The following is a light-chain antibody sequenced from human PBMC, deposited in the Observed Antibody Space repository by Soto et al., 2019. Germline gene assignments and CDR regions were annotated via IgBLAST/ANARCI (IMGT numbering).Light chain of an antibody. CDR2: GAS. J-gene: IGKJ4*01. CDR1: QSVSSSY. CDR3: HHYGTSPPT. V-gene: IGKV3-20*01. Sequence: ESVLTQSPGTLSLSPGERATLSCRASQSVSSSYLAWYQQKPGQAPRLLIYGASSRATGIPDRFSGSGSGTDFTLTISRLEPEDFAVYYCHHYGTSPPTFGGGTKVEI.